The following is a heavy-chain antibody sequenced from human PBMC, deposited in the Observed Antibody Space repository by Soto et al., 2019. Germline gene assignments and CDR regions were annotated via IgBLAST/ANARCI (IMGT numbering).Heavy chain of an antibody. CDR2: ISAYNGNT. CDR3: ARSRAISWCVP. J-gene: IGHJ5*02. Sequence: ASVKVPCKASGYTFTSYGISWVRQAPGQGLEWMGWISAYNGNTNYAQKLQGRVTMTTDTSTSAAYMELRSLRSDDTAVYCCARSRAISWCVPWGQGTLVSVSS. CDR1: GYTFTSYG. V-gene: IGHV1-18*01. D-gene: IGHD2-2*01.